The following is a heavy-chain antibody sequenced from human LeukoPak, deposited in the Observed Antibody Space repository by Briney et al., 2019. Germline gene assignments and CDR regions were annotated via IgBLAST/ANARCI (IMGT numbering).Heavy chain of an antibody. J-gene: IGHJ5*02. D-gene: IGHD3-10*01. CDR3: ARHYGP. CDR1: GDSFSNLKW. Sequence: KASETLSLTCAVSGDSFSNLKWWNWVRRPPGQGLEWIGSIYYSGSTYYNPSLKSRVTISVDTSKNQFSLKLNSVTAADTAVYYCARHYGPWGQGTLVTVSS. CDR2: IYYSGST. V-gene: IGHV4-39*01.